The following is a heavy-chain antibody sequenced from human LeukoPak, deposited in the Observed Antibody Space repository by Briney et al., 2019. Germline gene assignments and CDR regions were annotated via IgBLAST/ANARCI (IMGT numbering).Heavy chain of an antibody. D-gene: IGHD2-2*01. Sequence: ASVKVSCKASGYTFTSYGISWVRQAPGQGLEWMGWISAYNGNTNYAQKPQGRVTMTTDTSTSTAYMELRSLRSDDTAVYYCARGYCSSTSCPNFDPWGQGTLVTVSS. CDR1: GYTFTSYG. CDR3: ARGYCSSTSCPNFDP. V-gene: IGHV1-18*01. CDR2: ISAYNGNT. J-gene: IGHJ5*02.